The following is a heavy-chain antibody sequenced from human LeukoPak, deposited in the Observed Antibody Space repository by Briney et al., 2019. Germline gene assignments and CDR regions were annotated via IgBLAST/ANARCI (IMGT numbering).Heavy chain of an antibody. J-gene: IGHJ6*02. CDR3: ARRRHYGSGSPYYYYYGMDV. D-gene: IGHD3-10*01. CDR1: GGSFSGYY. V-gene: IGHV4-34*01. CDR2: INHSGST. Sequence: SETLSLTCAVYGGSFSGYYWSWIRQPPGKGLEWIGEINHSGSTNYNPSLKSRVTISVDTSKNQFSLKLSSVTAADTAVYYCARRRHYGSGSPYYYYYGMDVWGQGTTVTVSS.